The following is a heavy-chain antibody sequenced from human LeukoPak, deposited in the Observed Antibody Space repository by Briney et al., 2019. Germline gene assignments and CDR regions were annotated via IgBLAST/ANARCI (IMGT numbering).Heavy chain of an antibody. J-gene: IGHJ6*03. V-gene: IGHV3-74*01. Sequence: GGSLRLSCAASGFTFSGYWMHWVRQAPGKGLVWVSRIKSDGSITSYADSVKGRVTISRDNAKNTLYLQMNSLRAEDTAVYYCARVTTTVGVYYYYYMDVWGKGTTVTVSS. CDR2: IKSDGSIT. CDR1: GFTFSGYW. D-gene: IGHD4-23*01. CDR3: ARVTTTVGVYYYYYMDV.